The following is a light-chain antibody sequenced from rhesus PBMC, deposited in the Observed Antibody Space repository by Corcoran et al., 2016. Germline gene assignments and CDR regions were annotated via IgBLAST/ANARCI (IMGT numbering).Light chain of an antibody. CDR3: QQHDSHPWT. CDR1: QTISSF. V-gene: IGKV1-44*01. J-gene: IGKJ1*01. CDR2: VAS. Sequence: DIQMTQSPSSLSASVGDRVTITCRASQTISSFLAWYQQKPGKVPKLLIYVASSLESGVPSRFSGSGVGTEFTLTISSLQPEDFATYYCQQHDSHPWTFGQGTKVEIK.